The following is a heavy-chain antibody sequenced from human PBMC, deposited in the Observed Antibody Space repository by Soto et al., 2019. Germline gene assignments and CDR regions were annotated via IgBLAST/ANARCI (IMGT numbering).Heavy chain of an antibody. J-gene: IGHJ4*02. CDR1: GFIFSSYE. D-gene: IGHD3-3*02. V-gene: IGHV3-48*03. CDR2: ISSSGGTK. CDR3: ARSPFLECN. Sequence: GGSLRLSCAVSGFIFSSYEMNWVRQAPGKGLEWISYISSSGGTKYYADSVKGRFTISRDNAKNSLYLQMNSLRAEDAAAYYCARSPFLECNWAQGTLVTVSS.